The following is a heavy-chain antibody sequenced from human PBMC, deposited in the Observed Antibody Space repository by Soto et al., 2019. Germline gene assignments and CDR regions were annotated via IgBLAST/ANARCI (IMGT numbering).Heavy chain of an antibody. J-gene: IGHJ4*02. D-gene: IGHD6-13*01. Sequence: SETLSLTCAVSGDSITSSYWSWLRQPPGKGLEWIADIHHSGVTNYNPSLKSRVTISLDRSKNQFSLQLNSMTAADTAGYYCSRTDPFTAAGPYWGQGTLVTVS. CDR2: IHHSGVT. V-gene: IGHV4-4*02. CDR3: SRTDPFTAAGPY. CDR1: GDSITSSYW.